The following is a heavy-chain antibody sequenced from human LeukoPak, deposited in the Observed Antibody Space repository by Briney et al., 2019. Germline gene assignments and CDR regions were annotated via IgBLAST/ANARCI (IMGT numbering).Heavy chain of an antibody. CDR3: ARDHNIAVAGSWFDP. J-gene: IGHJ5*02. CDR1: GFTFDDYA. V-gene: IGHV3-9*01. D-gene: IGHD6-19*01. Sequence: GGSLRLSCAASGFTFDDYAMHWVRQAPGKGLEWVSGISWNSGSIGYADSVKGRFTISRDNAKNSLYLQMNSLRAEDTALYYCARDHNIAVAGSWFDPWGQGTLVTVSS. CDR2: ISWNSGSI.